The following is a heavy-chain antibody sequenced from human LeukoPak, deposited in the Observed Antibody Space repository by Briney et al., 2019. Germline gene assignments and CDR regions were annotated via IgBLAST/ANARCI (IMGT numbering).Heavy chain of an antibody. D-gene: IGHD6-13*01. J-gene: IGHJ4*02. CDR3: ARGYSSSWYSYFDY. V-gene: IGHV3-74*01. Sequence: QAGGSLRLSCAASGSYWMHWVRQAPGKGLVWVSHINSDGSWTSYADSVKGRFTISRDNAKNTLYLQMNSLRAEDTAVYYCARGYSSSWYSYFDYWGQGTLVTVSS. CDR1: GSYW. CDR2: INSDGSWT.